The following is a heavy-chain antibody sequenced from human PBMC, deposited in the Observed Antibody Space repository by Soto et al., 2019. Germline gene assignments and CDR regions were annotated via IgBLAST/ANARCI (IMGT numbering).Heavy chain of an antibody. CDR3: ASIHCGASDCFDT. V-gene: IGHV6-1*01. CDR1: GDSVSSNSVT. J-gene: IGHJ3*02. D-gene: IGHD2-21*01. CDR2: TYYRSKWYN. Sequence: PSQTLSLTCVISGDSVSSNSVTWSCIRQSPSRGLEWLGRTYYRSKWYNNYAVSVKSRITINPDTSKNQFSLQLNSVSPEDTAVYYCASIHCGASDCFDTWGQGTMVTVS.